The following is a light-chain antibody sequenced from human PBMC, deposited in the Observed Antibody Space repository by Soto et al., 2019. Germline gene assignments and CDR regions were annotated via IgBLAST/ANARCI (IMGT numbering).Light chain of an antibody. J-gene: IGKJ3*01. V-gene: IGKV1-5*01. Sequence: DIQMTQSPSTLSASVGDRVTITCRASQSIINWLAWYQHKPGNAPKLLVYDASSLESGVPSRFSGSGSGTEFTLTISSLQPDDFATYYCQQYNSYSPLTFGPGTKVDIK. CDR2: DAS. CDR3: QQYNSYSPLT. CDR1: QSIINW.